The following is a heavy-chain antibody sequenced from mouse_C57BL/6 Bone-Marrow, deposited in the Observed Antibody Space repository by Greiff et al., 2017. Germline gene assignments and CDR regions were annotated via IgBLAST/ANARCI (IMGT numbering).Heavy chain of an antibody. CDR1: GYTFTSYW. CDR3: ARSKRRIEPFAY. CDR2: IHPNSGST. Sequence: QVQLQQPGAELVKPGASVKLSCKASGYTFTSYWMHWVKQRPGPGLEWIGMIHPNSGSTNYNETFKSKATLTVDKSSSTAYMQLSSLTSEDSAVYYCARSKRRIEPFAYWGQGTLVTVSA. J-gene: IGHJ3*01. V-gene: IGHV1-64*01.